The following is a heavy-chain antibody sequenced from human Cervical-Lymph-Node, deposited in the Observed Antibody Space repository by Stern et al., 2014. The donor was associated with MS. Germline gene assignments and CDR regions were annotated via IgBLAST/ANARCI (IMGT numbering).Heavy chain of an antibody. CDR2: IGGSDGRT. V-gene: IGHV3-23*04. D-gene: IGHD3-3*01. CDR1: GFSFRSYA. J-gene: IGHJ5*02. CDR3: AKDTDLXFDP. Sequence: EVQLVESGGGLVQPGGSLRLPCVDSGFSFRSYAMSWVRQGPGKGLEWVSAIGGSDGRTFYADLATGRFTISKDNSKNTLYLQMNSLRAEDTAVYYCAKDTDLXFDPWGQGTLVTVSS.